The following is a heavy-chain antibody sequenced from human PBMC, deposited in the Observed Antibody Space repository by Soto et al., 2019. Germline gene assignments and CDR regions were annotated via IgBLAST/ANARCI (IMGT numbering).Heavy chain of an antibody. CDR1: GYTFPGYY. Sequence: ASVKACKASGYTFPGYYMHWVRQAPGQGLEWMGWINPNSGGTNYAQQFQVWVTMTRDTSISTAYMELSRLRSDDTAVYYCARGGDCTNGVCNAAFDIWGQGTMVTVSS. J-gene: IGHJ3*02. V-gene: IGHV1-2*04. CDR3: ARGGDCTNGVCNAAFDI. D-gene: IGHD2-8*01. CDR2: INPNSGGT.